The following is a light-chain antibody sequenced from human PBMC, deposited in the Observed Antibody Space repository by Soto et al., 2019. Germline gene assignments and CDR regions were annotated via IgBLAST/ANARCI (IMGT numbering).Light chain of an antibody. CDR1: LTVFNKS. J-gene: IGKJ1*01. V-gene: IGKV3-20*01. CDR2: GAS. CDR3: QQYGNSPRT. Sequence: ENVLTQSPGTLSLSPGERATLSCRASLTVFNKSLAWYQQKPGQAPRLLIFGASKRATGIPDRFNGSGSGTDFSLTITRLEPEDFAVYYCQQYGNSPRTFGQGTKVEIK.